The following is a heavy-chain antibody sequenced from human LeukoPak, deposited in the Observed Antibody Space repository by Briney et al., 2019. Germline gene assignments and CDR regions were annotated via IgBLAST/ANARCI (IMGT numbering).Heavy chain of an antibody. CDR1: GYTVTSYG. V-gene: IGHV1-18*01. Sequence: ASVKVSCKASGYTVTSYGISWVRQAPGQGLEWMGWISAYNGNTDYAQKLQRRVTMTTDTSTSTAYMELRSLRSDDTAVYYCARDVYDFWSGYYTWYFDYWGQGTLVTVSS. CDR2: ISAYNGNT. D-gene: IGHD3-3*01. CDR3: ARDVYDFWSGYYTWYFDY. J-gene: IGHJ4*02.